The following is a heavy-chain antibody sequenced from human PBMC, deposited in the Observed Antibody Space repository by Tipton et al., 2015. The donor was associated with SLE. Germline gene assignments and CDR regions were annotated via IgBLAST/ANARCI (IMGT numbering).Heavy chain of an antibody. CDR3: ARRKGFSRSQGGFDY. D-gene: IGHD1-26*01. V-gene: IGHV1-18*01. Sequence: QSGAEVKKPGASVKVSCKASGYTFTSYDINWARQATGQGLEWMGWVSAYTGNTNYAQKFQGRVTMTTDPSTTTAYMELRSLRSDDTAVYYGARRKGFSRSQGGFDYWGQGTLVTVAS. J-gene: IGHJ4*02. CDR1: GYTFTSYD. CDR2: VSAYTGNT.